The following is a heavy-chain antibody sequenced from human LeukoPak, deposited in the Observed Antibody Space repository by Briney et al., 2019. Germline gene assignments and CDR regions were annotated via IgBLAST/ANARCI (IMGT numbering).Heavy chain of an antibody. D-gene: IGHD2-8*01. CDR1: GGSISSSSYY. Sequence: SETLSLXCTVSGGSISSSSYYWGWIRQPPGKGLEWIGSIYYSGITYYNPSLKSRVTISVDTSKNQFSLKLSSVTAADTAVYYCARSPFHCTNGVCSNWFDPWGQGTLVTVSS. V-gene: IGHV4-39*01. CDR2: IYYSGIT. CDR3: ARSPFHCTNGVCSNWFDP. J-gene: IGHJ5*02.